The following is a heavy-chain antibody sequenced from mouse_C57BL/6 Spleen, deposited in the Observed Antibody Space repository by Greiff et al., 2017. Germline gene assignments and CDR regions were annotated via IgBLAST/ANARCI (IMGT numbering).Heavy chain of an antibody. J-gene: IGHJ4*01. CDR2: INPNYGTT. D-gene: IGHD2-4*01. CDR3: ARPYDYDGYAMDY. V-gene: IGHV1-39*01. CDR1: GYSFTDYN. Sequence: VQLQQSGPELVKPGASVKISCKASGYSFTDYNMNWVKQSNGKSLEWIGVINPNYGTTSYNQKFKGKATLTVDQSSSTAYMPLNSLTSEDSAVYYGARPYDYDGYAMDYWGQGTSVTVSS.